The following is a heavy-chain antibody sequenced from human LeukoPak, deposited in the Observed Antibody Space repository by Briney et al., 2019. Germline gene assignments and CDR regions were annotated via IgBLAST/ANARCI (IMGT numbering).Heavy chain of an antibody. V-gene: IGHV4-59*01. Sequence: SETLSLTCTVSGGSISSYYWSWIRQPPGKGLEWIGYIYYSGSTNYDPSLKSRVTISVDTSKNQFSLKLSSVTAADTAVYYCASSRLGRFDYWGQGTLVTVSS. CDR2: IYYSGST. D-gene: IGHD2-2*01. CDR1: GGSISSYY. J-gene: IGHJ4*02. CDR3: ASSRLGRFDY.